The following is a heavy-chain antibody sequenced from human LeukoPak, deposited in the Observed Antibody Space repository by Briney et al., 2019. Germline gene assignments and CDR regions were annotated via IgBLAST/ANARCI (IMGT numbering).Heavy chain of an antibody. CDR1: GFTFSSYA. J-gene: IGHJ4*02. CDR3: AKDFISGWYRDLGY. V-gene: IGHV3-23*01. CDR2: ISGSGGST. Sequence: GGSLRLSCAASGFTFSSYAMSWVRQAPGKGLEWVSAISGSGGSTYHAVSVKGPFTIARDNSRDTLYLQTISLIAEDTAVYYCAKDFISGWYRDLGYWGQGTLVTFSS. D-gene: IGHD6-19*01.